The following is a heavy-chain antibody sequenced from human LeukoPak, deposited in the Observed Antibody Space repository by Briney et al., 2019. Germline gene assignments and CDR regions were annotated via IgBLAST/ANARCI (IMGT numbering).Heavy chain of an antibody. D-gene: IGHD6-6*01. Sequence: GGSLRLSCAASGFTFSSYGMHWVRQAPGKGLEWVAVISYDGSNKYYADSVKGRFTISRDNSKNTLYLQMNSLRGEDTAVYYCARDASDENGSASRIHLDSWGQGTLVTVSS. J-gene: IGHJ4*02. CDR2: ISYDGSNK. CDR3: ARDASDENGSASRIHLDS. CDR1: GFTFSSYG. V-gene: IGHV3-30*03.